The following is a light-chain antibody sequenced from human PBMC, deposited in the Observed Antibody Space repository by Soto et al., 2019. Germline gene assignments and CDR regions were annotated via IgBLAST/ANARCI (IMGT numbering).Light chain of an antibody. CDR2: EVS. Sequence: QSALTQPPSASGSPGRSVTIPCSGTSSDVGGYNYVSWYQQHPGKAPRLLIYEVSKRPSGVPDRFSGSKSGNTASLTVSGLQAEDEADYYCSSFARTNNLELFGGGTKVTVL. J-gene: IGLJ3*02. V-gene: IGLV2-8*01. CDR3: SSFARTNNLEL. CDR1: SSDVGGYNY.